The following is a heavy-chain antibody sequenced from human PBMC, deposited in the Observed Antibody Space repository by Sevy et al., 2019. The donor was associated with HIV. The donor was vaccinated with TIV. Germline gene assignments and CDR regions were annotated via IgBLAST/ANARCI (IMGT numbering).Heavy chain of an antibody. D-gene: IGHD2-15*01. V-gene: IGHV3-30*02. J-gene: IGHJ6*02. CDR2: ILYDGSKK. CDR3: ARDHPDKDGMDV. Sequence: GGSLRLSCATSGFSFSWYDIQWVRQAPGKGLEWVAFILYDGSKKYYGDSVKGRFTISRDNSKNTLYLQMNSLRFEDTAVYYCARDHPDKDGMDVWGQGTMVTVSS. CDR1: GFSFSWYD.